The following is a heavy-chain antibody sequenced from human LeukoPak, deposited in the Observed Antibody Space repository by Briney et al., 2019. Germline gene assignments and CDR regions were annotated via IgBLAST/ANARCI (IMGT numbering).Heavy chain of an antibody. J-gene: IGHJ4*02. CDR2: IKSKIDGGTI. D-gene: IGHD6-25*01. Sequence: PGGSLRLSCVASGFTFSDAWTSSGREAPGKGLEWGGRIKSKIDGGTIDYAAPVKGRFTFSRGDSRNTLYLQMNSLKTEDTAVYYCTTRRQDGCWGQGTLVTVS. CDR3: TTRRQDGC. CDR1: GFTFSDAW. V-gene: IGHV3-15*01.